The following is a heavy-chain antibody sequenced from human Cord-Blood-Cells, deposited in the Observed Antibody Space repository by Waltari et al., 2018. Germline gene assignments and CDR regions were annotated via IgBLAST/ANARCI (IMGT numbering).Heavy chain of an antibody. CDR2: IYHSGST. J-gene: IGHJ4*02. D-gene: IGHD5-18*01. CDR1: GYSISSGYY. V-gene: IGHV4-38-2*02. CDR3: ARGGGYSYGYYFDY. Sequence: QVQLQESGPGLVKPSETLSLTCTVSGYSISSGYYWGWIRQPPGKGLEWIGSIYHSGSTYYNPSLNSRVTISVDTSKNQFSLKLSSVTAADTAVYYCARGGGYSYGYYFDYWGQGTLVTVSS.